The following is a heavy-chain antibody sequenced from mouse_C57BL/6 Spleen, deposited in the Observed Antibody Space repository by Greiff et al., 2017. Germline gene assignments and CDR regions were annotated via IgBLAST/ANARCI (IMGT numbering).Heavy chain of an antibody. CDR2: IDPSDSYT. CDR3: ASSSYAMDY. V-gene: IGHV1-69*01. CDR1: GYTFTSYW. D-gene: IGHD6-1*01. Sequence: QVHVKQPGAELVMPGASVKLSCKASGYTFTSYWMHWVKQRPGQGLEWIGEIDPSDSYTNYNQKFKGKSTLTVDKSSSTAYMQLSSLTSEDSAVYYCASSSYAMDYWGQGTSVTVSS. J-gene: IGHJ4*01.